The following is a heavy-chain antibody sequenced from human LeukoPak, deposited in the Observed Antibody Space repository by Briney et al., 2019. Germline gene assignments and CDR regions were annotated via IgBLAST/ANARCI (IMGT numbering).Heavy chain of an antibody. CDR3: AKASSKVAGTAIGY. CDR2: ISGSGGST. V-gene: IGHV3-23*01. D-gene: IGHD6-19*01. J-gene: IGHJ4*02. Sequence: GSLRLSRAASGFTFSSYAMSWVRQAPGKGLEWVSAISGSGGSTYYADSVKGRFTISRDNSKNTLYLQMNSLRAEDTAVYYCAKASSKVAGTAIGYWGQGTLVTVSS. CDR1: GFTFSSYA.